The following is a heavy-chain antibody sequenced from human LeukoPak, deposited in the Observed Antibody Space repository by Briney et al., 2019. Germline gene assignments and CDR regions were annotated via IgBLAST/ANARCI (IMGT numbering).Heavy chain of an antibody. D-gene: IGHD5/OR15-5a*01. Sequence: SETLSLTCTVSGGSISSCNYFWGWIRQPPGKGLEWIGSLHFSGSTYYSPPLMSRVTVSVDTSKNQFSLKLSSVTAADTAVYYCARLFTSTQYYFDYWGQGALVTVSS. CDR1: GGSISSCNYF. V-gene: IGHV4-39*01. J-gene: IGHJ4*02. CDR3: ARLFTSTQYYFDY. CDR2: LHFSGST.